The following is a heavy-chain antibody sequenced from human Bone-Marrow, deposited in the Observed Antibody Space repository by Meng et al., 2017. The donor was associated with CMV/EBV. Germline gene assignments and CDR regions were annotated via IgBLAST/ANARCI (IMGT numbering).Heavy chain of an antibody. Sequence: GGSLRLSCAASGFTFSSYWMHWVRQAPGKGLVWVSRINSDGSTTSYPDSVKGRFTISRDNAKNTMLLQMNSLRAEDTAVYYCARAYSDNWFDPWGHGTLVTVSS. CDR2: INSDGSTT. CDR1: GFTFSSYW. CDR3: ARAYSDNWFDP. D-gene: IGHD2-15*01. J-gene: IGHJ5*02. V-gene: IGHV3-74*01.